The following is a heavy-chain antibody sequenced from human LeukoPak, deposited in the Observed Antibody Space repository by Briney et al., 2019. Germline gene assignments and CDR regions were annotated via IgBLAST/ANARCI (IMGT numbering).Heavy chain of an antibody. V-gene: IGHV3-72*01. CDR1: GFTFSDHY. CDR2: VRHKPKSYTT. CDR3: ARVKDGGGTDY. D-gene: IGHD3-16*01. J-gene: IGHJ4*02. Sequence: GGSLRLSCAASGFTFSDHYMDWARQAPGKGLEWVGRVRHKPKSYTTEYAASVTGRFTISRDDSKNSLYLQMNSLKTEDTAVYYCARVKDGGGTDYWGQGTLVTVSS.